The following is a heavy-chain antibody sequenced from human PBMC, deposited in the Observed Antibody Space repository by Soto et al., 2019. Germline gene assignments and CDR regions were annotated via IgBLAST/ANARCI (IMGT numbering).Heavy chain of an antibody. CDR2: INHSGST. V-gene: IGHV4-34*01. D-gene: IGHD6-19*01. J-gene: IGHJ4*02. CDR1: GGSFSGYD. Sequence: SETLSLTCAVYGGSFSGYDWSWIRQPPGKGLEWIGEINHSGSTNYNPSLKSRVTISVDTSKNQFSLKLSSVTAADTAVYYCARGSRKYSSGWFDYWGQGTLVTVSS. CDR3: ARGSRKYSSGWFDY.